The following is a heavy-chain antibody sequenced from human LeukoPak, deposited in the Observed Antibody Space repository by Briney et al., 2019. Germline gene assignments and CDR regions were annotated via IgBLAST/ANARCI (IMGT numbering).Heavy chain of an antibody. CDR2: IYPGDSDT. CDR1: GYSFTSYW. V-gene: IGHV5-51*01. CDR3: ARQKLERPNAFDI. Sequence: GESLKISCRGSGYSFTSYWIGWVRQMPGKGLEWMGIIYPGDSDTRYSPSFQGQVTISADKSISTAYLQWSSLKASDTAMYYCARQKLERPNAFDIWGQGTMVTVSS. D-gene: IGHD1-1*01. J-gene: IGHJ3*02.